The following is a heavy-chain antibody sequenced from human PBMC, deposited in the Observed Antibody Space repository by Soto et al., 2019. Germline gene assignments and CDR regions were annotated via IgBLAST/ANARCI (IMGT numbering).Heavy chain of an antibody. D-gene: IGHD2-21*01. Sequence: QVQLVQSGAEVKKPGSSVKVSCKASGGTFSNYVVNWVRQATGQGLEWMGRIIPISGAANHAQKFQGRVTITADKSTSTSYMELSSMRSADTAVYYWARDMTRTVVPYFDFWGQGTLVTVSS. CDR2: IIPISGAA. J-gene: IGHJ4*02. CDR3: ARDMTRTVVPYFDF. V-gene: IGHV1-69*06. CDR1: GGTFSNYV.